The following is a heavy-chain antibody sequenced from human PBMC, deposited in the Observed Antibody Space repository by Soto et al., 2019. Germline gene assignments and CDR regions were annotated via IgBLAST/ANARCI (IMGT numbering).Heavy chain of an antibody. CDR1: GFTVSSYY. D-gene: IGHD4-4*01. CDR3: AVLQTNWFDP. J-gene: IGHJ5*02. CDR2: IYSGGST. V-gene: IGHV3-66*01. Sequence: PGGSLRLSCAASGFTVSSYYMSWVRQAPGKGLEWVSVIYSGGSTYYADSVKGRFTISRDNSKNTLYLQMNSLRAEDTAVYYCAVLQTNWFDPWGQGTLVTVSS.